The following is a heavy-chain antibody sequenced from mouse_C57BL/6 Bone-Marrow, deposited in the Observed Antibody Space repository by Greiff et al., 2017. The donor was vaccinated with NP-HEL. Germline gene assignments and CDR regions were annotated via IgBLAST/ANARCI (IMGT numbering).Heavy chain of an antibody. J-gene: IGHJ2*01. V-gene: IGHV1-9*01. CDR3: ARGGIYYYGSSHDY. CDR2: ILQGRGRN. D-gene: IGHD1-1*01. CDR1: GEKGKGEG. Sequence: VQLQQSGAELMKPGASVKLSCKATGEKGKGEGREGGKERRGKGSEGRGEILQGRGRNNNNEKFKGKATFTADTSSNTDYMKLSSLTTEDSAIYYCARGGIYYYGSSHDYWGQGTTLTVSS.